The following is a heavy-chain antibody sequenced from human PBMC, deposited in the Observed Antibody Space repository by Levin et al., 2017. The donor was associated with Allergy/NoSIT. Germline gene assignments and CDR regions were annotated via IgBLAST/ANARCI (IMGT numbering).Heavy chain of an antibody. CDR2: IWHDGSQT. CDR1: GFSFSSYG. J-gene: IGHJ3*02. CDR3: ARIPGSATRWEVLGDAFDI. D-gene: IGHD2-15*01. V-gene: IGHV3-33*01. Sequence: PGGSLRLSCVGSGFSFSSYGIHWVRQAPGKGLEWVAFIWHDGSQTYIADSVKGRFIISRDNSRNTLFLQMNSLTVEDTAVYYCARIPGSATRWEVLGDAFDIWGQGTTVTVSP.